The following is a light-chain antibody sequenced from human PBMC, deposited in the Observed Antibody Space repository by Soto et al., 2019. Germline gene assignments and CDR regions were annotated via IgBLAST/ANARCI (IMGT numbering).Light chain of an antibody. V-gene: IGLV2-8*01. CDR1: SSDVGGYNY. CDR3: SSYAGSNNWV. CDR2: EVT. Sequence: QSVLTQPPSASGSPGQSVTISCTGTSSDVGGYNYVSWYQHHAGKAPKLMIYEVTKRPSGVPDRFSGSKSGNTASLTVSGLQAEDEADYYCSSYAGSNNWVFGGGTQLTVL. J-gene: IGLJ3*02.